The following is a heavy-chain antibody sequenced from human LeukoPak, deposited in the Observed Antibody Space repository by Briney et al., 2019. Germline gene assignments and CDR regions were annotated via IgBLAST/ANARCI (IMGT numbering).Heavy chain of an antibody. CDR2: ISSSSSYI. Sequence: PGGSLRLSCAASGFTFSNAWMSWVRQAPGKGLEWVSSISSSSSYIYYADSVKGRFTISRDNAKNSLYLQMNSLRAEDTAVYYCARVGEWGKEGGYYWGQGTLVTVSS. D-gene: IGHD3-16*01. CDR1: GFTFSNAW. CDR3: ARVGEWGKEGGYY. V-gene: IGHV3-21*01. J-gene: IGHJ4*02.